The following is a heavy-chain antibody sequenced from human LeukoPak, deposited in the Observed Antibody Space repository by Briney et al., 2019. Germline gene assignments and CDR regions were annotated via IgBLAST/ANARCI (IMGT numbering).Heavy chain of an antibody. J-gene: IGHJ3*02. Sequence: SETLSLTCTVSGASVSSSNYYWGWIRQPPGKVLEWVGSVYYTGSTYHNPSLKSRVTMSIDTSRNQFSLKLSSVTAADTAMYYCAREDSGISDNAFDIWGQGTMVTISS. CDR1: GASVSSSNYY. D-gene: IGHD1-26*01. CDR3: AREDSGISDNAFDI. CDR2: VYYTGST. V-gene: IGHV4-39*07.